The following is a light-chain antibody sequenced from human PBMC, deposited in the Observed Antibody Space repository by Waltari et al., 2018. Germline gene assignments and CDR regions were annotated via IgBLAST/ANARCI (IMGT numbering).Light chain of an antibody. CDR1: SRYVGNYYL. V-gene: IGLV2-23*01. CDR2: EGN. J-gene: IGLJ3*02. CDR3: FSYAGSNTWL. Sequence: QSALTQPASVPGSPGQSIPIPCTVASRYVGNYYLVSWYQHYPGKGPKLMIHEGNKRPSGVSNRFSGSRSGNTASLTISGLQAEDEADYYCFSYAGSNTWLFGGGTKLTVL.